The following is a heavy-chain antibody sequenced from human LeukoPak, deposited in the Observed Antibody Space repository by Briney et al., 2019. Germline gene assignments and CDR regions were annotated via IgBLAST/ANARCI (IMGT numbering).Heavy chain of an antibody. CDR2: INAGNGNT. CDR1: GYTFTSYA. V-gene: IGHV1-3*01. CDR3: ARDDWKWTDPRAYYYYGMDV. Sequence: ASVKVSCKASGYTFTSYAMHWVRQAPGQRLEWMGWINAGNGNTKYSQKFQGRVTITADESTSTAYMELSSLRSEDTAVYYCARDDWKWTDPRAYYYYGMDVWGQGTTVTVSS. D-gene: IGHD2-21*01. J-gene: IGHJ6*02.